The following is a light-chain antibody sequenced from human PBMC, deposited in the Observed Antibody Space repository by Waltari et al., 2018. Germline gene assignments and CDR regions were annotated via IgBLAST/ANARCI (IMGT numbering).Light chain of an antibody. Sequence: DIHMTQSPSSLSAPVGDRVTITCQASQDIKQSLNWFHQKPGTAPGALTSGASNSRTGDPSRFSGSGSATDFPFTVSSLQPEDMATYYCQPDHSGPLTFGGGTTVEIK. CDR2: GAS. V-gene: IGKV1-33*01. CDR3: QPDHSGPLT. CDR1: QDIKQS. J-gene: IGKJ4*01.